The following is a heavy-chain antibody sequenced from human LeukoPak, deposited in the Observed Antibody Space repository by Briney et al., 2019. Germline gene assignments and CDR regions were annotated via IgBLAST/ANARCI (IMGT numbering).Heavy chain of an antibody. J-gene: IGHJ4*02. CDR3: ARDGVHSGTTDF. D-gene: IGHD1-1*01. CDR1: GYTFFIYG. CDR2: ISANNGDT. V-gene: IGHV1-18*01. Sequence: AAVTVSYKTSGYTFFIYGITWVRQAPGQGGEWMGWISANNGDTKYAPKFQGRVTMTTESNTRTAYLDVRSLRSDDTAVYYCARDGVHSGTTDFWGQGTLITVAS.